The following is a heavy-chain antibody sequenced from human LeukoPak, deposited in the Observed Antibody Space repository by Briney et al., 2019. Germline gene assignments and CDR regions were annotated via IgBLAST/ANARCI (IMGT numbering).Heavy chain of an antibody. Sequence: PGRSLRLSCAASGFTLSTNGMHWVRQAPGKGLEWVVMISHDGNSKQYADLVKGRFTISRDNSKNTLFLQMYSLRVEDTAVYYCASRSLRGYSYGVYYFSMDVWGQGTTVTVSS. CDR2: ISHDGNSK. CDR1: GFTLSTNG. J-gene: IGHJ6*02. CDR3: ASRSLRGYSYGVYYFSMDV. V-gene: IGHV3-30*03. D-gene: IGHD5-18*01.